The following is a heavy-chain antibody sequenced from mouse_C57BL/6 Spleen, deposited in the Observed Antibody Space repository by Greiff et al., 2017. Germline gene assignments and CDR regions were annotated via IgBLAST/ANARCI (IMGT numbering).Heavy chain of an antibody. J-gene: IGHJ2*01. V-gene: IGHV5-9-1*02. CDR1: GFTFSSYA. Sequence: EVKLMESGEGLVKPGGSLKLSCAASGFTFSSYAMSWVRQTPEKRLEWVAYISSGGDYIYYADTVKGRFTISRDNARNTLYLQMSSLKSEDTAMYYCTRGQITGKCFDGWGQGTTLTVSS. CDR2: ISSGGDYI. CDR3: TRGQITGKCFDG. D-gene: IGHD1-3*01.